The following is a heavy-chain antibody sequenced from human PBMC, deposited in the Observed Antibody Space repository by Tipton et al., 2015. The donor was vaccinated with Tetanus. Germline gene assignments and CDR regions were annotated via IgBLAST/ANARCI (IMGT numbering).Heavy chain of an antibody. J-gene: IGHJ4*02. V-gene: IGHV3-21*01. CDR3: ARVHTPGLLGRYPLDY. Sequence: QLVQSGGGVVQPGRPLRLSCAASGFTFSDYSMNWVRQAPGKGLEWVSSISGSSNFINYADSVKGRFTISRANAKNSLYLQINSLRADDTGVYFCARVHTPGLLGRYPLDYWGQGTLVTVSS. CDR1: GFTFSDYS. D-gene: IGHD2-21*02. CDR2: ISGSSNFI.